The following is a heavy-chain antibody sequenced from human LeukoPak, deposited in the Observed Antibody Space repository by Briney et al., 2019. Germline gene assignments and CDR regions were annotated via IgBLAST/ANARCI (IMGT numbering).Heavy chain of an antibody. CDR3: AELGITMIGGV. CDR1: GFTFSSYG. Sequence: GGSLRLSCSASGFTFSSYGMHWVRQAPGKGLVWVAFIRYDGSDKYYAESVKGRFTISRDNAKNSLYLQMNSLRAEDTAVYYCAELGITMIGGVWGKGTTVTISS. V-gene: IGHV3-30*02. J-gene: IGHJ6*04. D-gene: IGHD3-10*02. CDR2: IRYDGSDK.